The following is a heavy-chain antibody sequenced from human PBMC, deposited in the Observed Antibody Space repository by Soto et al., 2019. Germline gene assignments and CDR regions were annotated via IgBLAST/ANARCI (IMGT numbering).Heavy chain of an antibody. V-gene: IGHV4-59*02. CDR2: VYYSGST. Sequence: PSETLSLTCTVTGDSVNSYYWSWMRQPPGKGLECMGYVYYSGSTNYNPSLKSRVTISVDTSKNQISLRLKSVTAADTAVYYCARAETSGSHYVAYWGQGSRVTVSS. D-gene: IGHD2-15*01. J-gene: IGHJ4*02. CDR3: ARAETSGSHYVAY. CDR1: GDSVNSYY.